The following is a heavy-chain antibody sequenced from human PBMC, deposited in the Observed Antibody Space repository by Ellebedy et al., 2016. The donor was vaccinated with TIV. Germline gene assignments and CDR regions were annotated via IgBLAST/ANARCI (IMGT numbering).Heavy chain of an antibody. J-gene: IGHJ4*02. CDR3: VKDIYSNDWYGPGVDY. V-gene: IGHV3-9*01. CDR2: ISWDSGTI. CDR1: GFTFDDYA. D-gene: IGHD6-13*01. Sequence: SLKISCAASGFTFDDYAMHWVRQAPGKGLEWVSGISWDSGTIAYADSVKGRFTISRDNANKSLYLQMNSLRAEDTALYYCVKDIYSNDWYGPGVDYWGQGTLVTVSS.